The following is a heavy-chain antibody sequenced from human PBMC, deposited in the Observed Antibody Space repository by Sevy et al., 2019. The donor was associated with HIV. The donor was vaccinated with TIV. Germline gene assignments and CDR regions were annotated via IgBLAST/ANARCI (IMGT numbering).Heavy chain of an antibody. J-gene: IGHJ4*02. CDR3: ARAVGFGELLSPVYYFDY. CDR2: INHSGST. D-gene: IGHD3-10*01. V-gene: IGHV4-34*01. Sequence: SETLSLTCAVYGGSFSGYYCSWIRQPPGKGLEWIGEINHSGSTNYNPSLKSRVTISVDTSKNQFSLKLSSVTAADTAVYYCARAVGFGELLSPVYYFDYWGQGTLVTVSS. CDR1: GGSFSGYY.